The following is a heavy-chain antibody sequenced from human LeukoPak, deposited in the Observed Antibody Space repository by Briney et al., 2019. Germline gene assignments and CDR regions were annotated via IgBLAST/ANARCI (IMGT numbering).Heavy chain of an antibody. CDR1: GYTFTSYD. CDR2: MNPKRGNT. D-gene: IGHD4-17*01. CDR3: ARAGRGDYFSGVQGYFDY. V-gene: IGHV1-8*01. J-gene: IGHJ4*02. Sequence: GASVKVSCKASGYTFTSYDINWVRQATGQGLEWMGWMNPKRGNTGYAQKFQGRVTMTRNTSISTAYMELSSLRSEDTAVYYCARAGRGDYFSGVQGYFDYWGQGTLVTVSS.